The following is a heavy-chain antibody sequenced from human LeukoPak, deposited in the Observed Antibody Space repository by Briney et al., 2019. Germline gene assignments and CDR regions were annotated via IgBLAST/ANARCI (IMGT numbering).Heavy chain of an antibody. Sequence: GGSLRLSCATSGFTFSSYAMSWVRQAPGKGLEWVSGISGNGGSTYYAGSVKGRFTISRDNSKNTLYLQMNSLRAEDTAVYYCAKVSTGYLTVAQGYWGQGTLVTVSS. J-gene: IGHJ4*02. D-gene: IGHD2-15*01. CDR3: AKVSTGYLTVAQGY. CDR1: GFTFSSYA. V-gene: IGHV3-23*01. CDR2: ISGNGGST.